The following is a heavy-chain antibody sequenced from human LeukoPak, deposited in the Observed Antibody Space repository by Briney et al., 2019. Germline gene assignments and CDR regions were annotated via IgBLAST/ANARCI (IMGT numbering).Heavy chain of an antibody. D-gene: IGHD2-8*02. CDR3: ARDGEGVLGFDY. V-gene: IGHV3-30-3*01. Sequence: PGRSLRLSCAASGFTFSSYGMLWVRQAPGKGGEWVAVISYDGSNLDYADSVKGRFTISRDNSKNTLYLQMNSLRAEDTAVYYCARDGEGVLGFDYWGQGTLVTVSS. J-gene: IGHJ4*02. CDR1: GFTFSSYG. CDR2: ISYDGSNL.